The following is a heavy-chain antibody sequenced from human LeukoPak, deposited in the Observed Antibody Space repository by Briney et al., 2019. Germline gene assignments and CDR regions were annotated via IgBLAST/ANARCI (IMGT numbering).Heavy chain of an antibody. CDR2: IKNKTNGGTT. Sequence: GGSLRLSCAASGFTFGSAWMTWVRQAPGKGLEWVGHIKNKTNGGTTDYAAPVKGRFIISRDDSKNTLYLQMNSLRTEDTAVYYCARGFCSSTNCYQGPFDFWGQGTLVTVSS. D-gene: IGHD2-2*01. CDR3: ARGFCSSTNCYQGPFDF. CDR1: GFTFGSAW. V-gene: IGHV3-15*01. J-gene: IGHJ4*02.